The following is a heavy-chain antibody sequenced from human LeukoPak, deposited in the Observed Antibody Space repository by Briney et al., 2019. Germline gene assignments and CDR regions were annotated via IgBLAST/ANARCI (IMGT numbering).Heavy chain of an antibody. CDR1: GFTFSSHA. V-gene: IGHV3-23*01. CDR2: ISGSGGST. D-gene: IGHD2-15*01. Sequence: PGGSLRLSCTASGFTFSSHAMHWVRQAPGKGLEWVSLISGSGGSTNYADSVKGRFSISRDNSKNTVYLQMKSLRADDTALYYCARAPGYCSGGSCYDYWGQGTLVTVSS. J-gene: IGHJ4*02. CDR3: ARAPGYCSGGSCYDY.